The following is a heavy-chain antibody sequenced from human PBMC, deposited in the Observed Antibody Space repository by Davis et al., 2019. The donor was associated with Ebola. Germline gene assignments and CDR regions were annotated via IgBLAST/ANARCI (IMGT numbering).Heavy chain of an antibody. CDR1: GFSLSSSGMC. J-gene: IGHJ6*04. Sequence: SGPTLVKPTQTLTLTCTFSGFSLSSSGMCVSWIRQPPGKALEWLALIDWDDDKYYSTSLKTRLTISKDTSKNQVVLTMTNMDPVDTATYYCARALRYFDWQGANYGMDVWGKGTTVTVSS. CDR3: ARALRYFDWQGANYGMDV. D-gene: IGHD3-9*01. CDR2: IDWDDDK. V-gene: IGHV2-70*13.